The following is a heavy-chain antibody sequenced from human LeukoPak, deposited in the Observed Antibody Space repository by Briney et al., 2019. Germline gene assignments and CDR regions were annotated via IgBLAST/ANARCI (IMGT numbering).Heavy chain of an antibody. V-gene: IGHV1-2*02. J-gene: IGHJ4*02. CDR3: TREPVYSGGWGALDY. CDR1: GYTFTGSY. D-gene: IGHD6-19*01. CDR2: INPNSGST. Sequence: ASVTVSCKTSGYTFTGSYVHWVRQAPGQGLEWMGYINPNSGSTNYAQSFRGRVTMTRDTSITTAYLVLSGLTSDDTALYFCTREPVYSGGWGALDYWGQGTLVTVSS.